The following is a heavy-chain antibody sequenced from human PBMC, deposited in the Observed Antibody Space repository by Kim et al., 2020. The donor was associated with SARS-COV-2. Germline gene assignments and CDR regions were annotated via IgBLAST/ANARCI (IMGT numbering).Heavy chain of an antibody. J-gene: IGHJ4*02. Sequence: TDYAAPVKGRFTMSRDDSKNTLYLQMNSQETEDTAVYYCTTLISAAGRGYWGQGTLVTVSS. D-gene: IGHD6-13*01. CDR2: T. CDR3: TTLISAAGRGY. V-gene: IGHV3-15*01.